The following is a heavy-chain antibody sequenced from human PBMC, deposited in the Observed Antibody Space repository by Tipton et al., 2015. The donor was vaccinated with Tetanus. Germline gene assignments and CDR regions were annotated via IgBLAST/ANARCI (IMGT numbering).Heavy chain of an antibody. Sequence: LRLSCTVSGASITTYHWSWLRQTPGRGLEWIGHIYYTGATSYNSSLQSRVTISMDRSKNQISLQLTSVTAADTAVYFCAGVTAQRTELYFDHWGQGTLVTVSS. V-gene: IGHV4-59*01. CDR1: GASITTYH. CDR2: IYYTGAT. CDR3: AGVTAQRTELYFDH. J-gene: IGHJ4*02. D-gene: IGHD6-13*01.